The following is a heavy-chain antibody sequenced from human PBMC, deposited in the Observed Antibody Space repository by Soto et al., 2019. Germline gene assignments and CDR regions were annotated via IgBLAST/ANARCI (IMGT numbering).Heavy chain of an antibody. Sequence: PSETLSLTCTVSGGSISSSSYYWGWIRQPPGKGLEWIGSIYYSGSTYYNPSLKSRVTISVDTSKNQFSLKLSSVTAADTAVYYCASLLGSRPPEFAFDIWGQGTMVTVSS. D-gene: IGHD2-15*01. CDR2: IYYSGST. V-gene: IGHV4-39*01. CDR3: ASLLGSRPPEFAFDI. CDR1: GGSISSSSYY. J-gene: IGHJ3*02.